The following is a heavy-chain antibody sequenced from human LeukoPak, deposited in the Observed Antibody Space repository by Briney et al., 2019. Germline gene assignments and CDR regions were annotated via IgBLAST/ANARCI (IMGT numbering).Heavy chain of an antibody. D-gene: IGHD1-26*01. Sequence: GESLKISCKGSGYSFTSYWIAWVRQMPGKGLEWMGIIYPGDSDTRYSPSSQGQVTISADRSISTAYLQWSSLKASDTAMYYCARQAYVSGSHEWYYFDYWGQGTLVTVSS. J-gene: IGHJ4*02. V-gene: IGHV5-51*01. CDR1: GYSFTSYW. CDR3: ARQAYVSGSHEWYYFDY. CDR2: IYPGDSDT.